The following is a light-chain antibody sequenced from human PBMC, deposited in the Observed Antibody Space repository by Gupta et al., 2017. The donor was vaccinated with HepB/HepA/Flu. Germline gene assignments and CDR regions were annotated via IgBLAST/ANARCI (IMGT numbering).Light chain of an antibody. CDR2: DVS. J-gene: IGLJ3*02. CDR1: SSDVGGYNY. V-gene: IGLV2-14*03. CDR3: GSYTSSNNWV. Sequence: QSALTQPASVSGSPGQSITISCTGTSSDVGGYNYVSWYLQHPDKAPKLMIYDVSNRPSGVSNRFSGSKSGNTASLTISGLQAEDEADYYCGSYTSSNNWVFGGGTKLTVL.